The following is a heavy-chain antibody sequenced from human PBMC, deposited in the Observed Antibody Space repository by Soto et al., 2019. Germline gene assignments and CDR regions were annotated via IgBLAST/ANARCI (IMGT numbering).Heavy chain of an antibody. CDR3: ARDTSGRHDY. V-gene: IGHV4-4*07. CDR1: GGSTKNYY. J-gene: IGHJ4*02. D-gene: IGHD5-12*01. Sequence: SQTLSLTCTVSGGSTKNYYWGWIRQPAGKGLEWIGRIYSTGSTNYNASLKSRVTISVDTSKNQFFLKVNSVTAADTAVYFCARDTSGRHDYWGQGTPVTVS. CDR2: IYSTGST.